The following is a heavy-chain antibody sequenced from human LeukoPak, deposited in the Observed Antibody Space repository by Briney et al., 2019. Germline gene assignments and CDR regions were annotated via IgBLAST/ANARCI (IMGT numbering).Heavy chain of an antibody. J-gene: IGHJ4*02. CDR3: ATPSDFLDY. V-gene: IGHV3-30*02. Sequence: GGSLRLSCAASGFTFNNYGMHWVRQAPGKGLEWVAFIQYDGSDKKYADSVKGRFTISRDSCKNTLYLQMNSLRPEDTAIYYCATPSDFLDYWGQGTLVTVSS. D-gene: IGHD3-10*01. CDR2: IQYDGSDK. CDR1: GFTFNNYG.